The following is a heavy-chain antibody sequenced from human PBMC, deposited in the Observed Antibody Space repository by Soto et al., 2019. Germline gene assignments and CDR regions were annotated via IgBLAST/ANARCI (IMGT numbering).Heavy chain of an antibody. CDR3: ARATGTLRSRNCDY. Sequence: SETLSLTCSVSGGSISTVGHYWTWIRQPPGKGLEWIGSIYHTGSTYYSKSLRSRLTMSVDTSKSQFSLRLSSGTAADTAVYYCARATGTLRSRNCDYWGQGSLVTVSS. V-gene: IGHV4-31*03. CDR2: IYHTGST. CDR1: GGSISTVGHY. D-gene: IGHD1-1*01. J-gene: IGHJ4*02.